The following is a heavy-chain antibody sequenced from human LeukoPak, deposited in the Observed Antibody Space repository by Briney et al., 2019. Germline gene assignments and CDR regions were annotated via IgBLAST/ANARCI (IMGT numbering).Heavy chain of an antibody. CDR1: GGSISSYY. J-gene: IGHJ4*02. Sequence: SETLSLTCTVSGGSISSYYWSWIRQPPGKGLEWVGYIYYSGSTNYNPSLKSRVTISVATSKNHFSLKLSSVTAADTAVYYCARGEDYYDSSGYHGFDYWGQGTLVTVSS. CDR3: ARGEDYYDSSGYHGFDY. D-gene: IGHD3-22*01. V-gene: IGHV4-59*01. CDR2: IYYSGST.